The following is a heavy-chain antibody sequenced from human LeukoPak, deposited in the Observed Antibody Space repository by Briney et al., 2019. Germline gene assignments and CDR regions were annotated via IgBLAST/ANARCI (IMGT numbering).Heavy chain of an antibody. CDR2: IIHSGST. J-gene: IGHJ4*02. V-gene: IGHV4-34*01. Sequence: SETLSLACAVYGGSFSGYYWSWIRQPPGKGLEWIGEIIHSGSTNYNPSLKSRVTISVDTSKNQFSLKLSSVTAADTAVYYCAGGGGAATGYWGQGTLVTVFS. D-gene: IGHD6-25*01. CDR1: GGSFSGYY. CDR3: AGGGGAATGY.